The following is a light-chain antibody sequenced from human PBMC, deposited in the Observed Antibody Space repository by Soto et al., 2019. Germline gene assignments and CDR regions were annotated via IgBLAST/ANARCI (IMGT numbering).Light chain of an antibody. CDR2: GAA. J-gene: IGKJ5*01. CDR3: QQRSDWPPIT. CDR1: QSVSSD. Sequence: EIVMTQSPATLSVSPGERATLSCRASQSVSSDLAWYQQQPGHAPRRLIYGAATRATGIPARCSGSGSGTDFTLTISSLESEEVAVDYCQQRSDWPPITFGQGTRLEIK. V-gene: IGKV3-11*01.